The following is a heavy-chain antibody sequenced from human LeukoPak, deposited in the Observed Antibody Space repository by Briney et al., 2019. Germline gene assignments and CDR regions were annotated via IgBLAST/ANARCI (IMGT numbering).Heavy chain of an antibody. CDR3: ARGGFNSSSWYYFDY. CDR2: ISSSSSYI. V-gene: IGHV3-21*01. J-gene: IGHJ4*02. Sequence: PGGSLRLSCAASGFTFSSYSMNWVRQAPGKGLEWVSSISSSSSYIYYADSVKGRFTISRDNAKNSLYLQMNSLRAEDTAVYYCARGGFNSSSWYYFDYWGQGTLVTVSS. CDR1: GFTFSSYS. D-gene: IGHD6-13*01.